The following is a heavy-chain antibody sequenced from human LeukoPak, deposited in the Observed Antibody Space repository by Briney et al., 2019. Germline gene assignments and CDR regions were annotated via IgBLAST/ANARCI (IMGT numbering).Heavy chain of an antibody. CDR2: ISSSSSYT. D-gene: IGHD3-10*01. CDR1: GFTFSDYY. Sequence: GGSLRLSCAASGFTFSDYYMSWIRQAPGKGLEWVSYISSSSSYTNYADSVKGRFTISRDNAKNSLYLQMNSLRAEDTAVYYCARAGGAGSGTFVDYYYYYGMDVWGKGTTVTVSS. CDR3: ARAGGAGSGTFVDYYYYYGMDV. V-gene: IGHV3-11*06. J-gene: IGHJ6*04.